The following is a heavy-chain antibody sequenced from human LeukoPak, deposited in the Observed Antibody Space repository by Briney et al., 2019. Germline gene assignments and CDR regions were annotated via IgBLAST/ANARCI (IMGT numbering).Heavy chain of an antibody. V-gene: IGHV3-30*04. Sequence: GGSLRLSCATSGFTFSRFAMHWVRQAPGKGLEWVAGTSYDGSNTYYPDAVKGRFTISRDNAKNSLYLQMNSLRAEDTAVYYCARLNYMDVRGKGTTVTVSS. CDR3: ARLNYMDV. CDR2: TSYDGSNT. J-gene: IGHJ6*03. CDR1: GFTFSRFA.